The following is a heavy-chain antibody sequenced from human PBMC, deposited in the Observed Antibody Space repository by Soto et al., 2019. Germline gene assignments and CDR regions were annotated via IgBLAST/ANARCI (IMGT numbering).Heavy chain of an antibody. CDR3: AKGSANASPYYFDF. Sequence: GGSLGLSCEGSGFTFRGYAMSWVRQAPGKGLEWVTAITGSGGNTYHADSVKGRFTISRDNSKNTLYLQMNSLRAEDTAVYYCAKGSANASPYYFDFWGPGTLVTVSS. J-gene: IGHJ4*02. CDR2: ITGSGGNT. CDR1: GFTFRGYA. D-gene: IGHD3-16*01. V-gene: IGHV3-23*01.